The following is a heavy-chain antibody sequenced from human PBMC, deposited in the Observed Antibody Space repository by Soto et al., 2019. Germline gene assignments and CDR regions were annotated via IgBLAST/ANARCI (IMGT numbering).Heavy chain of an antibody. V-gene: IGHV3-48*02. CDR3: VMVISPNNHDQNVQF. CDR2: IGHSGETL. Sequence: GGSLRLSCAAYGFTLSSYSMNWVRQAAGKGLEWIAYIGHSGETLHYGDSVKGRFTISRDNAKNSLFWQMNSVRDEDTAVYDCVMVISPNNHDQNVQFWGQGTLVTVSS. J-gene: IGHJ1*01. CDR1: GFTLSSYS. D-gene: IGHD2-21*01.